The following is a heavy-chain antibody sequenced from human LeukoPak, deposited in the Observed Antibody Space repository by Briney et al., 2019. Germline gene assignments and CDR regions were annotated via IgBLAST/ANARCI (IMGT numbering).Heavy chain of an antibody. D-gene: IGHD3-16*01. CDR2: INGAGDNP. V-gene: IGHV3-23*01. CDR3: AKVSVCYGCYLDY. Sequence: GGSLRLSCAASGYTFSSHGLTWVRQAPGKGLESVSTINGAGDNPYYAETVKGRFTISRDNSKNTLYLQMHSLRAEDTAIYYCAKVSVCYGCYLDYWGQGTLVTVS. CDR1: GYTFSSHG. J-gene: IGHJ4*02.